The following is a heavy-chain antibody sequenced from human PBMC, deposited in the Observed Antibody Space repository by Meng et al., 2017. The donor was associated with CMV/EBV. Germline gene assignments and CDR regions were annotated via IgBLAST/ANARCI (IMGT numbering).Heavy chain of an antibody. CDR2: ISSSSSTI. V-gene: IGHV3-48*04. Sequence: GGSLRLSCAASGFTFSSYSMNWVRQAPGKGLEWVSYISSSSSTIYYADSVKGRFTISRDNAKNPLYLQMNSLRAEDTAVYYCARDGGGSSWYGGWFDPWGQGTLVTVSS. D-gene: IGHD6-13*01. CDR1: GFTFSSYS. CDR3: ARDGGGSSWYGGWFDP. J-gene: IGHJ5*02.